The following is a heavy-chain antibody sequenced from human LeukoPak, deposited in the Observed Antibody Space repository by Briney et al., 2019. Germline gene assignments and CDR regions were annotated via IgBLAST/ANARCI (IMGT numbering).Heavy chain of an antibody. J-gene: IGHJ4*02. V-gene: IGHV1-24*01. CDR3: ARSNRYSYGYLLDY. Sequence: AASVKVSCKVSGYTLTELSMHWVRQAPGKGLEWMGGFDPEDGETIYAQKFQGRVTMTRNTSISTAYMELSSLRSEDTAVYYCARSNRYSYGYLLDYWGQGTLVTVSS. CDR1: GYTLTELS. CDR2: FDPEDGET. D-gene: IGHD5-18*01.